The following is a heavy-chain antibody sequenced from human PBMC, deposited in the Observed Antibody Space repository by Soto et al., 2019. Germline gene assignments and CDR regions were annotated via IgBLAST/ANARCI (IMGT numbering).Heavy chain of an antibody. Sequence: QVQLVESGGGVVQPGRSLRLSCIGYGFTFSNYVMHCVRQAPGEGLEWVAGISVDGNATHYADSVKGRFTISRDNPKNTLYLYVDSLTAEETTVFYCAREDESSGHAGTFQNWGQGTLVTVSS. J-gene: IGHJ1*01. D-gene: IGHD3-22*01. CDR3: AREDESSGHAGTFQN. CDR1: GFTFSNYV. V-gene: IGHV3-30-3*01. CDR2: ISVDGNAT.